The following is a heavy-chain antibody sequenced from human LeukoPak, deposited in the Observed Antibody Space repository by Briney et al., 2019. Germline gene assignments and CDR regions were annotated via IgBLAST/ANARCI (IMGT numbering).Heavy chain of an antibody. CDR3: ARRQGCSSTSCPPDS. V-gene: IGHV5-51*01. CDR2: IYPGDSDT. Sequence: GESLKTSCRGSGYSFTTYWIGWVRQMPGKGLEWMGIIYPGDSDTRYSPSFQGQVTMSADKSINTAYLQWSSLKASDTAMYYCARRQGCSSTSCPPDSWGQGTLVTVSS. D-gene: IGHD2-2*01. CDR1: GYSFTTYW. J-gene: IGHJ4*02.